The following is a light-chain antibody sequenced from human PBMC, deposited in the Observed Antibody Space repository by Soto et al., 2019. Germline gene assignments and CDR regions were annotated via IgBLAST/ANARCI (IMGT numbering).Light chain of an antibody. V-gene: IGKV3-20*01. Sequence: EIVLTQSPGTLSLSPGERATLSCRTSESDSGNYLAWYQQKPGQTPRLLIYGSSDRATGIPDRFSGSGSGTDFTLTVSRVEPEDFAVYYCQQYGSSPPYTFGRGTKVEIQ. CDR1: ESDSGNY. CDR3: QQYGSSPPYT. CDR2: GSS. J-gene: IGKJ2*01.